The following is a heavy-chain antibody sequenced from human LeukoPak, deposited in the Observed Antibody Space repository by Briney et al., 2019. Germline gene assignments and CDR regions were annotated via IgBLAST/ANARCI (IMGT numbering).Heavy chain of an antibody. CDR1: GYTFTDYY. J-gene: IGHJ4*02. D-gene: IGHD3-16*01. Sequence: PEASVKVSCKASGYTFTDYYIHWVRQAPGQGLECMGWINPNSGDTNSAQKFQGRVTMTRDTSISTAYMELSRLRSDDTALYYCARGRLLTNVITFGGVSDLFDYWGQGALVTVSS. CDR2: INPNSGDT. V-gene: IGHV1-2*02. CDR3: ARGRLLTNVITFGGVSDLFDY.